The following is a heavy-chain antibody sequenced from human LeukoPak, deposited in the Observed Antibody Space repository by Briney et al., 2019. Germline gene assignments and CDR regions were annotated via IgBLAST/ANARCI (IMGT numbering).Heavy chain of an antibody. J-gene: IGHJ4*02. CDR2: IKQDGSEK. V-gene: IGHV3-7*05. Sequence: GGSLRLSCAASGFSFSSHWMHWVRQAPGKGLEWVANIKQDGSEKYYVDSVKGRFTISRDNAKDSLYLQMNSLRAEDTAVYYCATQPTSGSSVDHWGQGTLVTVSS. CDR1: GFSFSSHW. CDR3: ATQPTSGSSVDH. D-gene: IGHD6-13*01.